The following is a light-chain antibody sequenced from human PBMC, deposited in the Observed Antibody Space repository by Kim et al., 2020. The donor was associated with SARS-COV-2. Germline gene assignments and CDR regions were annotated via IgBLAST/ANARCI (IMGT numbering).Light chain of an antibody. CDR3: QQHGNWPWT. CDR2: DAS. V-gene: IGKV3-11*01. Sequence: EVVLTQSPATLSLSPGERATLSCRASRSISSYLAWYQQKPGQPPRLLIYDASDRATGIPVRFSGSGSGTDFTLTISSLEPEDCAVYYCQQHGNWPWTFGQGTKVDIK. CDR1: RSISSY. J-gene: IGKJ1*01.